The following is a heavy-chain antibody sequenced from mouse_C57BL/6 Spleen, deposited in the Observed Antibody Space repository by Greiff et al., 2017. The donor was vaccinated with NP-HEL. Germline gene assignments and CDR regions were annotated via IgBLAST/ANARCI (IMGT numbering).Heavy chain of an antibody. J-gene: IGHJ4*01. Sequence: VQLQQSGAELVKPGASVKLSCKASGYTFTSYWMQWVKQRPRQGLEWIGEIDPSDSYTNYNQKFKGKATLTVDTSSSTAYMQLSSLTSEDSAVYYCARIYYYGSSYGAMDYWGQGTSVTVSS. CDR1: GYTFTSYW. D-gene: IGHD1-1*01. V-gene: IGHV1-50*01. CDR2: IDPSDSYT. CDR3: ARIYYYGSSYGAMDY.